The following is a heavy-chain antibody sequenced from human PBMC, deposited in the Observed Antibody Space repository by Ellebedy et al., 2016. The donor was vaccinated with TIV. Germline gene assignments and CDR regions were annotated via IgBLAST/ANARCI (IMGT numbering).Heavy chain of an antibody. V-gene: IGHV3-30-3*01. D-gene: IGHD5-18*01. CDR2: ISYDGSNK. CDR3: ARDHLSALQGVDTAMGNDY. J-gene: IGHJ4*02. CDR1: GFTFDDYA. Sequence: GESLKISCAASGFTFDDYAMHWVRQAPGKGPEWVAVISYDGSNKYYADSVKGRFTISRDNSKNTLYLQMNSLRAEDTAVYYCARDHLSALQGVDTAMGNDYWGQGTLVTVSS.